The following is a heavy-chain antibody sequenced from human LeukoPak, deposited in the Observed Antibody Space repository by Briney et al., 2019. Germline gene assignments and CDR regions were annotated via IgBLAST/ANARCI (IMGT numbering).Heavy chain of an antibody. CDR1: GYSISSDNY. CDR3: ARAPRDSSSSNYMRRFDY. Sequence: SETLSLTCAVSGYSISSDNYWVWIRQPPGQGLEWTGGIYHSGSTYYNPSLKSRVTMSVDTPKNHFSLKLSSVTAADTAVYYCARAPRDSSSSNYMRRFDYWGQGTLVTVSS. J-gene: IGHJ4*02. CDR2: IYHSGST. V-gene: IGHV4-38-2*01. D-gene: IGHD3-22*01.